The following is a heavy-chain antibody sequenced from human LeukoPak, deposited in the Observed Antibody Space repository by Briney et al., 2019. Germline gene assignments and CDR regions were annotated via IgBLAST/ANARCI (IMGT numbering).Heavy chain of an antibody. CDR2: IYPSGST. V-gene: IGHV4-4*07. D-gene: IGHD2-21*02. J-gene: IGHJ4*02. Sequence: SETLSLTCTVSGGSISSYYWSWIRQPAGKGLEWIGRIYPSGSTNYNPSLKSRVTMSLDTSKNQFSLKLSSVTAADTAVYYCARNQYCGGDCYSLDYWGQGTLVTVSS. CDR3: ARNQYCGGDCYSLDY. CDR1: GGSISSYY.